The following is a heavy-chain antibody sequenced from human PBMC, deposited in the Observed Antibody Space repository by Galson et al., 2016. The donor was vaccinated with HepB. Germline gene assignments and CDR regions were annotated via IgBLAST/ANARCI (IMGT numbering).Heavy chain of an antibody. CDR2: IHFGGNS. Sequence: SETLSLTCSVSGDSISTSSHFWGWIRRPPGKSLEWIGSIHFGGNSYYNPSLKSRVTISVDLSKNQFSLKVTSVTAADTAVYFCARPTAYYGMDVWGQGTSVTISS. D-gene: IGHD4-17*01. J-gene: IGHJ6*02. CDR3: ARPTAYYGMDV. V-gene: IGHV4-39*01. CDR1: GDSISTSSHF.